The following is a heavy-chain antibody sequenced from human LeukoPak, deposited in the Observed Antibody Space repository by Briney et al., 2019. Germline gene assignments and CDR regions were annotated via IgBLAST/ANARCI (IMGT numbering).Heavy chain of an antibody. CDR1: GFTFSNYA. Sequence: GGSLRLSCTASGFTFSNYAMSWVRQAPGKGLEWVSAISGSAVSTYSTDSVKGRFTISRDNSKNTLYLQMNSLKAEDTAVYYCAKYRDYSSSAALDYWGQGSLATVSS. CDR3: AKYRDYSSSAALDY. J-gene: IGHJ4*02. V-gene: IGHV3-23*01. CDR2: ISGSAVST. D-gene: IGHD6-6*01.